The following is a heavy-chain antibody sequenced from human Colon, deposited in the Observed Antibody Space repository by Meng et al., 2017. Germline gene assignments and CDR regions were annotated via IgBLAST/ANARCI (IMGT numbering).Heavy chain of an antibody. CDR2: INVSGDDT. D-gene: IGHD3-10*01. CDR1: GFTFNNYA. V-gene: IGHV3-23*04. Sequence: EVQVVGLGGGLVQPGGSLRLSCAASGFTFNNYAMRWVRQAPGKGLEWVSTINVSGDDTYYTDSVRGRFTISRDSSKNTLYLQMNGLRVEDTAVYYCANYYASGNPVPNIDIWGQGTMVTVSS. CDR3: ANYYASGNPVPNIDI. J-gene: IGHJ3*02.